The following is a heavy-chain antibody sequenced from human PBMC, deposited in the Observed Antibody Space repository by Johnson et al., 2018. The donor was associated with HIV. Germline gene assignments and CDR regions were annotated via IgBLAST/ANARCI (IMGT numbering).Heavy chain of an antibody. CDR1: GFTFSSYA. CDR3: ARPGIVVLPAGAFDI. CDR2: ISSDGNNK. J-gene: IGHJ3*02. Sequence: VQLVESGGGVVQPGGSLRLSCAASGFTFSSYAMHWVRQAPGKGLEWVALISSDGNNKYYSDSVKGRFTVSRDKSKNTLYLQMNSLRGDDTAVYYCARPGIVVLPAGAFDIWGPGTMVTVSS. D-gene: IGHD2-2*01. V-gene: IGHV3-30*04.